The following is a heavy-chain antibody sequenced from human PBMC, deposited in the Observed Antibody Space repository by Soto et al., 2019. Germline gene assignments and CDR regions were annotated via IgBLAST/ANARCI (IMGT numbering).Heavy chain of an antibody. CDR2: ICPSGST. CDR1: GGSISSGGYS. V-gene: IGHV4-30-2*01. D-gene: IGHD2-21*02. Sequence: TLSLTGAVSGGSISSGGYSWSWIPHLPGKGLEWIGYICPSGSTYYTPSLKSRVTISVDRSKNQFSRKLSSVSSAETAVYYFASSLSSCGGDCYTNFTYWGQGTLVTVSS. CDR3: ASSLSSCGGDCYTNFTY. J-gene: IGHJ4*02.